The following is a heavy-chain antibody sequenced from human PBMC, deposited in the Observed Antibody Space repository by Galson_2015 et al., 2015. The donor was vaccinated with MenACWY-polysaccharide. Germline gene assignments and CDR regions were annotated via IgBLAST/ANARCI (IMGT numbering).Heavy chain of an antibody. J-gene: IGHJ5*02. Sequence: SLRLSCAASGFTFSNYAMTWVRQAPGKGLERVSSFEGSGGHPYYADSVRGRFAVSRDDSKNPLYLEMNSLRVDDTAVYYCAKGLQAGGWSWYGDRGGQGT. CDR1: GFTFSNYA. D-gene: IGHD6-13*01. CDR3: AKGLQAGGWSWYGDR. V-gene: IGHV3-23*01. CDR2: FEGSGGHP.